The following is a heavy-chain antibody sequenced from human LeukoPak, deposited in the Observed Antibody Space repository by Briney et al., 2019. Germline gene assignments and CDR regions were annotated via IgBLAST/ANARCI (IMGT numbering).Heavy chain of an antibody. Sequence: AETLSLTCTVSGGSISNYYRSWVRQPPGKGLEWIGYIYYSGSGNYNPSLKSRVTISVDTSKNQFSLKLSSVTAADTAVYYCARGPPSFDYWGQGTLVTVSS. CDR2: IYYSGSG. CDR1: GGSISNYY. CDR3: ARGPPSFDY. J-gene: IGHJ4*02. V-gene: IGHV4-59*01.